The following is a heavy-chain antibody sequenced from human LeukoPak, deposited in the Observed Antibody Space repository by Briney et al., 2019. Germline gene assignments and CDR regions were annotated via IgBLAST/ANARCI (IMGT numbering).Heavy chain of an antibody. D-gene: IGHD5-18*01. CDR1: GYTFTSYY. J-gene: IGHJ4*02. CDR3: ARDGSGYTYGLHY. CDR2: INPSGGST. V-gene: IGHV1-46*01. Sequence: ASVKVSCKASGYTFTSYYMHWVRQAPGQGLEWMGIINPSGGSTSYAQKFQGRVTITADESTSTAYMELSSLTSEDTAVYYCARDGSGYTYGLHYWGQGTLVTVSS.